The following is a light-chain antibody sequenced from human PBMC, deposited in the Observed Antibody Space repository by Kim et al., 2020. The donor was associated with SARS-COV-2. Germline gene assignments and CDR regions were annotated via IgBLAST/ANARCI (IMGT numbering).Light chain of an antibody. CDR3: QQYTNCPPT. CDR2: GAS. V-gene: IGKV3-15*01. CDR1: QTVSSN. Sequence: MSPGERATLSCRASQTVSSNLAWYQQKPGQAPRLLIYGASTRATDIPGRISGSGSGTEFTLTISSLQSEDFAVYYCQQYTNCPPTFGQGTKVDIK. J-gene: IGKJ1*01.